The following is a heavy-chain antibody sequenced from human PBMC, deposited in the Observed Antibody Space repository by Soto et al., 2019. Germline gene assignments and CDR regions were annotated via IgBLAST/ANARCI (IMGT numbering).Heavy chain of an antibody. J-gene: IGHJ4*02. CDR2: IYYTGTT. D-gene: IGHD6-13*01. Sequence: LSLTCAVSGDSINNSCLSWIRQPPGKRLEWIGNIYYTGTTTYNPSLESRVTMSVDTSKNQFSLKLNSVDAADTAVYYCAKYRRTEAEGFTLDYWGRGPLVTVSS. CDR3: AKYRRTEAEGFTLDY. V-gene: IGHV4-59*01. CDR1: GDSINNSC.